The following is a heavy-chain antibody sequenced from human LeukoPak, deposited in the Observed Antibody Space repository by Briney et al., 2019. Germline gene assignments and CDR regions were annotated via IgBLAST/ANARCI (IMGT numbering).Heavy chain of an antibody. CDR2: IRYDGSIK. J-gene: IGHJ2*01. D-gene: IGHD6-19*01. V-gene: IGHV3-30*02. CDR3: ARDKEAVAHELNWYFDL. Sequence: PGGSLRLSCAASKFTFSSYGMHWVRQAPGKGLEWVAFIRYDGSIKYYADSVKGRFTISRDNSKNSLYLQMNSLRAEDTAVYYCARDKEAVAHELNWYFDLWGRGTLVTVSS. CDR1: KFTFSSYG.